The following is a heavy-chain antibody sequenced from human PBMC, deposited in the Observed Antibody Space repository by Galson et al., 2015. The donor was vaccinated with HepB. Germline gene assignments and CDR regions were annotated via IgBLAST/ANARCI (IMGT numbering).Heavy chain of an antibody. Sequence: SLRLSCAASGFTFSSYWMSWVRQAPGKGLEWVANIKQDGSEKYYVDSVKGRFTISRDNAKNSLYLQMNSLRAEDTAVYYCAGDQWEQTRHLAMFDYWGQGTLVTVSS. CDR1: GFTFSSYW. J-gene: IGHJ4*02. CDR2: IKQDGSEK. V-gene: IGHV3-7*01. D-gene: IGHD1-26*01. CDR3: AGDQWEQTRHLAMFDY.